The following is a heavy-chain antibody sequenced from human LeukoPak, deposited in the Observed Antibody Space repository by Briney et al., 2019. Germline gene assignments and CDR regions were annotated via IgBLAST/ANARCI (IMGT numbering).Heavy chain of an antibody. CDR3: ATGRTYLHSTPYDY. J-gene: IGHJ4*02. V-gene: IGHV1-8*01. CDR1: GYNFNSYD. D-gene: IGHD2-2*01. CDR2: MTPSNGHT. Sequence: ASVKVSCKTSGYNFNSYDINWVRQAAGQGLEWMGWMTPSNGHTGYARKFQGRVTMTRDTSISTAYMELSSLGSEDTALYYCATGRTYLHSTPYDYWGQGTWVTVSS.